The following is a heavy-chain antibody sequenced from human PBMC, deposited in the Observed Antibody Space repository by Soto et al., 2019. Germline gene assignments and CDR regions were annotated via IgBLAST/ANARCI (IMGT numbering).Heavy chain of an antibody. V-gene: IGHV6-1*01. D-gene: IGHD1-7*01. Sequence: SQTLSLTCAISGDSVSSNSAAWNWIRQSPSRGLEWLGRTYYRSKWHNDYAVSVKSRITINPDTSKNQFSLQLNSVTPEDTAVYYCARGITGTNLYYYYGMDVWGQGTTVTVSS. CDR2: TYYRSKWHN. CDR1: GDSVSSNSAA. J-gene: IGHJ6*02. CDR3: ARGITGTNLYYYYGMDV.